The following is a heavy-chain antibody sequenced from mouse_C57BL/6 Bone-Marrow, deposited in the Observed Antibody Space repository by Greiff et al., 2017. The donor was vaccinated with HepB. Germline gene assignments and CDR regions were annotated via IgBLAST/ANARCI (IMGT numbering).Heavy chain of an antibody. CDR2: IYPGDGDT. D-gene: IGHD4-1*01. CDR1: GYTFTSYW. V-gene: IGHV1-82*01. CDR3: AKTGTSDY. Sequence: QVQLQQPGAELVMPGASVKLSCKASGYTFTSYWMHWVKKRPGKGLEWIGRIYPGDGDTNYNGKFKGKATLTADKSSSTAYMQLSSLTSEDSAVYFCAKTGTSDYWGQGTTLTVSS. J-gene: IGHJ2*01.